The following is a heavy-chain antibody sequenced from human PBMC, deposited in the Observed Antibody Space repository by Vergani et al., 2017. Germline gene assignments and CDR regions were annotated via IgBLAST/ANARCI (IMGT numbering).Heavy chain of an antibody. D-gene: IGHD2-8*01. J-gene: IGHJ6*03. CDR1: GFTFGSYG. Sequence: QVQLVESGGGVVQPGGSLRLSCAASGFTFGSYGMHWVRQAPGKGLEWVAFIWYDGSKEYYADSVKGRFTISRDNSKNTLYLQMNNLRAADTAVYYCARSGYCAHGVCYMTYYYYMDVWGKGTAVTVSS. V-gene: IGHV3-33*01. CDR3: ARSGYCAHGVCYMTYYYYMDV. CDR2: IWYDGSKE.